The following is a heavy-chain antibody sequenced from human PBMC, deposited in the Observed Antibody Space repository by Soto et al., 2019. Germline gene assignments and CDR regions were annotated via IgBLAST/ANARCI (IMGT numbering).Heavy chain of an antibody. CDR3: ARGGYYDSSGSRNYHYYGMDV. V-gene: IGHV1-18*01. J-gene: IGHJ6*02. CDR1: GYTFSSYG. CDR2: ISPYNDDT. D-gene: IGHD3-22*01. Sequence: QAQLVQSGAEVKKPGASVKVSCKASGYTFSSYGISWVRQAPGQGLEWLGWISPYNDDTNYAQKLQGRVTMTTDTSTRTAYMYLRSLRSDDTAVYYCARGGYYDSSGSRNYHYYGMDVWGQGTTVTVSS.